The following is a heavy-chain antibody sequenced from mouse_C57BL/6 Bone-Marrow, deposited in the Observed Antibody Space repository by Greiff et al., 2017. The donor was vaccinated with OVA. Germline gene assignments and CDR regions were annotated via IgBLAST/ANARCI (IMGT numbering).Heavy chain of an antibody. CDR2: IDPANGNT. V-gene: IGHV1-63*01. J-gene: IGHJ3*01. CDR3: VYGSPWFAY. Sequence: QVQLQQSGAELVRPGTSVKMSCKASGYTFTNYWIGWAKQRPGHGLEWIGRIDPANGNTKYAPKFQGKATITADTSSNTAYLQLSSLTSEDTAIYYCVYGSPWFAYWGQGTLVTVSA. D-gene: IGHD1-1*01. CDR1: GYTFTNYW.